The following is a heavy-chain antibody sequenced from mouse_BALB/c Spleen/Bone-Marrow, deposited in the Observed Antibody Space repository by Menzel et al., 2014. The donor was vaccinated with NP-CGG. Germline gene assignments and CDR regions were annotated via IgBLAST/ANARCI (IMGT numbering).Heavy chain of an antibody. V-gene: IGHV14-3*02. D-gene: IGHD2-14*01. CDR1: GFNIKDTY. CDR2: IDPANGNT. CDR3: AYYRYDEGGFAF. J-gene: IGHJ3*01. Sequence: EVQLQESGAELVKPGASVKLSCTASGFNIKDTYMHWVKQRPEQGLEWIVGIDPANGNTKYDPKFQGKATITADTSSNTAYLQLSGLKSEDTAVYYCAYYRYDEGGFAFWGQGTLVTVSA.